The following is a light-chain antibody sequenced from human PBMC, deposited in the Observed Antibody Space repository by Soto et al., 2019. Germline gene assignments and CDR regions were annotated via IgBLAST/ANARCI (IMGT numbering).Light chain of an antibody. CDR3: QQHDSFWT. V-gene: IGKV1-5*01. J-gene: IGKJ2*01. CDR1: QNVGFW. Sequence: IQMAQSPSTLSASVGDRVTITCRASQNVGFWVAWYQQKPGKAPKLLISDASNLASGVPSRFSGTGSGTEFTLTITSLQPDDFATYYCQQHDSFWTFGQGTKVEIK. CDR2: DAS.